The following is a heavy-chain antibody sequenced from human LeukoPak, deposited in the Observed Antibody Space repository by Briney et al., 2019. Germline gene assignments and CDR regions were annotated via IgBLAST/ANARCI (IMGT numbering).Heavy chain of an antibody. Sequence: PGGSLRLSCAVSGFTFRSFWIHWVRHAPGEGLVWVSRISGDEITANYADSVKGRFTVSRDNAKSTLYLQMNSLSAEDTAVYYCARDFDWESGHWGQGTLVTVSS. D-gene: IGHD3-9*01. J-gene: IGHJ4*02. CDR1: GFTFRSFW. CDR3: ARDFDWESGH. V-gene: IGHV3-74*01. CDR2: ISGDEITA.